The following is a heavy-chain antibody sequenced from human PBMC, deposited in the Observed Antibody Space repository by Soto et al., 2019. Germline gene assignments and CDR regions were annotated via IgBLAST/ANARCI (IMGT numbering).Heavy chain of an antibody. V-gene: IGHV4-39*01. J-gene: IGHJ5*02. Sequence: KPSETLSLTCTVSGGSISSSSYYWGWIRQPPGKGLEWIGSIYYSGSTYYNPSLKSRVTISVDTSKNQFSLKLSSVTAADTAVYYCAGRGYWCSTRCYRGWFDPWGQGTLVTVSS. CDR1: GGSISSSSYY. CDR3: AGRGYWCSTRCYRGWFDP. D-gene: IGHD2-2*02. CDR2: IYYSGST.